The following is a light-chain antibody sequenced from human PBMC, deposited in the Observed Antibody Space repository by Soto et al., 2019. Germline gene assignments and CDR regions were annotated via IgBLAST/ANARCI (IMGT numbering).Light chain of an antibody. J-gene: IGKJ1*01. CDR2: AAS. Sequence: DIVLTQSPGTLSLSPGERATLSCRASQSVPKNYVAWYQQKPGQAPRLLIDAASTRVTGIPDRFSGSGSGKDFTRTISSLQPEDDAVYYCQQCSRSPLTFGQGTKVEIK. V-gene: IGKV3-20*01. CDR3: QQCSRSPLT. CDR1: QSVPKNY.